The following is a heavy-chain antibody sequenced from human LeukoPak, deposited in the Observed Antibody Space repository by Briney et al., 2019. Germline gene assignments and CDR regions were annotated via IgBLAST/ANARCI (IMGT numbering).Heavy chain of an antibody. Sequence: PSETLSLACIVAGGSISSYCWSWIRQPAGKGMGWIGYIYYSGSTNYNPSLRGRVTISVDTSKNQFSWKRSAVTAADTAGFYCARVEYGSGSTYYFDYWGQGTLVTVSS. CDR1: GGSISSYC. V-gene: IGHV4-59*01. CDR2: IYYSGST. CDR3: ARVEYGSGSTYYFDY. D-gene: IGHD3-10*01. J-gene: IGHJ4*02.